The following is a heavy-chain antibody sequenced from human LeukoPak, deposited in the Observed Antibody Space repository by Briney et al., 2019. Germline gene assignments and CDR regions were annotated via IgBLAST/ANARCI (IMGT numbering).Heavy chain of an antibody. CDR1: GFTFSNYA. V-gene: IGHV3-23*01. J-gene: IGHJ1*01. D-gene: IGHD6-19*01. CDR3: ARGGVIAVAGLEYFQH. CDR2: ISSSGADT. Sequence: GGSLRLSCAASGFTFSNYAMTWVRQAPGKGLEWVSSISSSGADTYNADSVKGRFTISRDNSKNTLYLQMNSLRAEDTAVYYCARGGVIAVAGLEYFQHWGQGTLVTVSS.